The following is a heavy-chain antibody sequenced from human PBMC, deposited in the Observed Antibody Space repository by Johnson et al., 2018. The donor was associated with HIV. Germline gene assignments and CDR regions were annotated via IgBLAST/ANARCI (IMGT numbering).Heavy chain of an antibody. CDR3: VRDDYAFHI. CDR1: AFPFDDHA. Sequence: QLVESGGGLVQPGRSLRLSCAASAFPFDDHALHWVRQSPGTGLQWFSIILKGRFTISRDNAKNTLYLEMKSLRADDTAVYYCVRDDYAFHIWGQGTVVTVSS. V-gene: IGHV3-9*01. J-gene: IGHJ3*02. CDR2: I.